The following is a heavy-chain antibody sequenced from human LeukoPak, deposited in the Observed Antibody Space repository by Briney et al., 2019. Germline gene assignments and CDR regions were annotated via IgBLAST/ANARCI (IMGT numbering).Heavy chain of an antibody. CDR1: GFIFDDYA. Sequence: GGSLRLSCAASGFIFDDYAMYWVRQVPGKGLEWVSGINWNSGNIVYADSVKGRFIISRDNAKNSLYLQMNSLRAEDMALYYCARAIVATTTNYYYYMDVWGKGTTVTVSS. CDR2: INWNSGNI. D-gene: IGHD5-12*01. J-gene: IGHJ6*03. V-gene: IGHV3-9*03. CDR3: ARAIVATTTNYYYYMDV.